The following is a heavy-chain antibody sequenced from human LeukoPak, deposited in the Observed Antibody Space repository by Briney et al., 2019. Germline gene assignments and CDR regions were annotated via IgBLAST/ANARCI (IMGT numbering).Heavy chain of an antibody. J-gene: IGHJ4*02. CDR3: ARDPELKLFGELPYYFDY. CDR1: GFTFSDYY. D-gene: IGHD3-10*02. V-gene: IGHV3-11*01. Sequence: GRSLRLPCAASGFTFSDYYMSWIRQAPGKGLEWVSYISSSGSTIYYADSVKGRFTISRDNAKNSLYLQMNSLRAEDTAVYYCARDPELKLFGELPYYFDYWGQGTLVTVSS. CDR2: ISSSGSTI.